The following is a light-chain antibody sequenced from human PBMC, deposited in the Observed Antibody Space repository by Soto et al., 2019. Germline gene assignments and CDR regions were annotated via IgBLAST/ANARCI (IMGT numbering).Light chain of an antibody. V-gene: IGLV2-8*01. J-gene: IGLJ2*01. CDR1: RSDVGGYNY. Sequence: QSALTQPPSASGSPGQSVTISCTGTRSDVGGYNYVSWYQQHPGKAPKLLIYEVSKRPSGVPDRFSGSKSGNTASLTVSGLQAEDEADYYCSSYAGSRGVFGGGTKVTVL. CDR2: EVS. CDR3: SSYAGSRGV.